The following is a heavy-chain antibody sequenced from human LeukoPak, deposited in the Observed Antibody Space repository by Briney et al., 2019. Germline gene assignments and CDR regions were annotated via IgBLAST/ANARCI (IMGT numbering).Heavy chain of an antibody. CDR1: GFTFSSYA. D-gene: IGHD3-16*02. CDR2: ISGSGGST. Sequence: PGGSLRLSCAASGFTFSSYAMSWVRQAPGKGLEWVSAISGSGGSTYYADSVKGRFTISRDNSKNTLYLQMNSLRAEDTAVYYCARDPRDYVWGSYRYTVGDYWGQGTLVTVSS. J-gene: IGHJ4*02. CDR3: ARDPRDYVWGSYRYTVGDY. V-gene: IGHV3-23*01.